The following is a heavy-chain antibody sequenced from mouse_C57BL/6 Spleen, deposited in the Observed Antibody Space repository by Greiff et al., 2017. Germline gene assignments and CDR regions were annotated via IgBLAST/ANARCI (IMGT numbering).Heavy chain of an antibody. D-gene: IGHD1-1*01. V-gene: IGHV1-26*01. J-gene: IGHJ2*01. CDR1: GYTFTDYY. Sequence: VQLQQSGPELVKPGASVKISCKASGYTFTDYYMNWVKQSHGKSLEWIGDINPNNGGTSYNQKFKGKATLTVDKSSSTAYMELRSLTSEDSAVYYCARESITTVADYWGQGTTLTVSS. CDR3: ARESITTVADY. CDR2: INPNNGGT.